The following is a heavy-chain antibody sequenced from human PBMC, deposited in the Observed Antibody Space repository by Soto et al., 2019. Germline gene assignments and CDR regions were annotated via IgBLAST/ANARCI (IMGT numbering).Heavy chain of an antibody. D-gene: IGHD4-4*01. CDR3: ARELQGLYYFDY. V-gene: IGHV1-3*01. CDR2: INGGNGNT. J-gene: IGHJ4*02. CDR1: EYTFTSYT. Sequence: QVQVLQSGAEVKKPGASVKVSCKASEYTFTSYTMHWVRQAPGPRLEWMGWINGGNGNTKYSQKFQGRVTITRDTSASTAYMELSSLRSDDTAVYYCARELQGLYYFDYWGQGTLGTVSS.